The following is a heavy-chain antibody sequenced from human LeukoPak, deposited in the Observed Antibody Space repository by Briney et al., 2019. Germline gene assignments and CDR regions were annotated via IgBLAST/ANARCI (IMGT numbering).Heavy chain of an antibody. CDR3: ARVRGRQDINFDY. V-gene: IGHV4-38-2*02. CDR1: GYSISSGYY. J-gene: IGHJ4*02. Sequence: PSETLSLTXTVSGYSISSGYYWGWIRQPPGKGLEWIGSIYHSGSTYYNPSLKSRVTISVDTSKNQFSLKLSSVTAADTAVYYCARVRGRQDINFDYWGQGTLVTVSS. CDR2: IYHSGST. D-gene: IGHD6-25*01.